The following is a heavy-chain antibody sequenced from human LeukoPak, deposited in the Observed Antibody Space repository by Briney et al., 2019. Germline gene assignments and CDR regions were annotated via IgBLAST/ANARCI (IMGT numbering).Heavy chain of an antibody. CDR3: ARGGEGQRITIFGVRKNNWFDP. J-gene: IGHJ5*02. CDR2: INHSGST. CDR1: GGSFSGYY. V-gene: IGHV4-34*01. Sequence: SETLSLTCAVYGGSFSGYYWSWVRQPPGKGLEWIGEINHSGSTNYNPSLKSRVTISVDTSKNQFSLKLSSVTAADTAVYYCARGGEGQRITIFGVRKNNWFDPWGQGTLVTVSS. D-gene: IGHD3-3*01.